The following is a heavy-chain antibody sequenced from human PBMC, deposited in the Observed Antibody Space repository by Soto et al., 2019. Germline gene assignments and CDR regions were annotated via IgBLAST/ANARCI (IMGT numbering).Heavy chain of an antibody. D-gene: IGHD6-19*01. Sequence: NPSETLSLTCSVSGGSVSSVDYYWTWIRQPPGKGLEWIGYIYLNGRTNYNPSLKSRVSISSDRSKNQFSLRLSSVTAADTAVYYCARDRPRTIYNSARYSYGLHXWGLGTTVTVS. CDR2: IYLNGRT. V-gene: IGHV4-61*08. CDR3: ARDRPRTIYNSARYSYGLHX. J-gene: IGHJ6*02. CDR1: GGSVSSVDYY.